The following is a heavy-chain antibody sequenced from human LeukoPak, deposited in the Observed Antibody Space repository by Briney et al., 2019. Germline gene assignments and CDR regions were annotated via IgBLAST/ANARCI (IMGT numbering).Heavy chain of an antibody. CDR1: GFTFSNYW. J-gene: IGHJ4*02. CDR3: ARVPRWYVIDY. CDR2: ISSSGSTI. Sequence: GGSLRLSCAASGFTFSNYWMKWVRQAPGKGLEWVSYISSSGSTIYYADSVKGRFTISRDNAKNSLYLQMNSLRAEDTAVYYCARVPRWYVIDYWGQGTLVTVSS. V-gene: IGHV3-48*04. D-gene: IGHD4-23*01.